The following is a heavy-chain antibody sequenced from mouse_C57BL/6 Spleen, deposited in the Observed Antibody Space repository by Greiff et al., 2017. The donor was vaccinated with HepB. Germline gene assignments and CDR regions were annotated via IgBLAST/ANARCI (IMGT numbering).Heavy chain of an antibody. D-gene: IGHD1-3*01. CDR2: IYPGDGDT. CDR1: GYAFSSSW. CDR3: ARRRNNRDYCDY. J-gene: IGHJ2*01. V-gene: IGHV1-82*01. Sequence: VQLQQSGPELVKPGASVKISCKASGYAFSSSWMNWVKQRPGKGLEWIGRIYPGDGDTNYNGKFKGKATLTADKSSRTAYMELSSLTSEDSAVYFCARRRNNRDYCDYWGQGTTLTVSS.